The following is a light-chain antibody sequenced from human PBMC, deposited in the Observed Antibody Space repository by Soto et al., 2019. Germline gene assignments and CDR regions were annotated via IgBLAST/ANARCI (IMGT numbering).Light chain of an antibody. J-gene: IGLJ1*01. CDR1: SSDVGNYKY. CDR2: EVS. Sequence: QSVLTQPASVSRSPGQSITISCTGTSSDVGNYKYVSWYQQHPGKAPKLMIYEVSNRPSGVSNRFSGSKSGNTASLTISGLQAEDETDYYCFSYTSSGTYVSGTGTKVTVL. V-gene: IGLV2-14*01. CDR3: FSYTSSGTYV.